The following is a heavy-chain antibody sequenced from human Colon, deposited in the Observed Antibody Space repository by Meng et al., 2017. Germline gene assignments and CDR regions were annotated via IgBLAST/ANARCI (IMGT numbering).Heavy chain of an antibody. J-gene: IGHJ3*02. D-gene: IGHD1-26*01. CDR1: GFTFSSYE. CDR2: ISSSGSTI. V-gene: IGHV3-48*03. Sequence: GGSLTLSCAASGFTFSSYEMNLVRQSPGKGLEWVSYISSSGSTIYYADSVMGRFTISRDNAKNSLYLQMNSLRAEDTAVYYCARVYNSGGYLNDAFDIWGQGTMVTVSS. CDR3: ARVYNSGGYLNDAFDI.